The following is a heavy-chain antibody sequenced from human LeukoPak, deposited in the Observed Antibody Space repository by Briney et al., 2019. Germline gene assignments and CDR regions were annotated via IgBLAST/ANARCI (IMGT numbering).Heavy chain of an antibody. CDR1: GFTFSSYA. V-gene: IGHV3-23*01. CDR2: ISGSGDQT. Sequence: PGGSLRLSCAASGFTFSSYAMSWVRQAPGKGLEWVSAISGSGDQTYYADSVRGLFTISRDISKSTLYLQMNSLRAEDTAVYHCVKSAGKDGYRDVFDIWGQGTVVSVSS. D-gene: IGHD5-24*01. CDR3: VKSAGKDGYRDVFDI. J-gene: IGHJ3*02.